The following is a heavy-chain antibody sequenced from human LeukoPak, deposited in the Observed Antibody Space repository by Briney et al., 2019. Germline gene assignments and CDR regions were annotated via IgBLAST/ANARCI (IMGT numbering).Heavy chain of an antibody. CDR2: IYTSGST. J-gene: IGHJ3*02. CDR3: ARGGLSGQRTDLFDI. CDR1: GGSISSYY. V-gene: IGHV4-4*07. D-gene: IGHD2/OR15-2a*01. Sequence: PSETLSLTCTASGGSISSYYWSWIRQPAGKGLEWIGRIYTSGSTNYNPSLKSRVTMSVDTSKNQFSLKLSSVTAADTAVYYCARGGLSGQRTDLFDIWGQGTMVTVSS.